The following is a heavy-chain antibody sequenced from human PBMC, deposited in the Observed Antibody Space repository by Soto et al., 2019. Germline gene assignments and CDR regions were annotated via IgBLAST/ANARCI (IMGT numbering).Heavy chain of an antibody. CDR1: GGSFSGYY. J-gene: IGHJ6*03. V-gene: IGHV4-34*01. D-gene: IGHD2-2*01. CDR2: INHSGST. Sequence: PSETLSLTCAVYGGSFSGYYWSWIRQPPGKGLEWIGEINHSGSTNYNPSLKSRVTISVDTSKNQFSLKLSSVTAADTAVYYCGRGFVRASNRYYSFYYLDVWGQGTPVTVSS. CDR3: GRGFVRASNRYYSFYYLDV.